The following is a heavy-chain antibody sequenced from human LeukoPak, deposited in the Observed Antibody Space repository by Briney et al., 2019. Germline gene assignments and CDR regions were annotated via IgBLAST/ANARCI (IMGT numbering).Heavy chain of an antibody. Sequence: SETLSLTCGVSGGSISSTNWWSWVRQPPGQGPEWIGEISLTGRTNYNPSLNGRVTMSLGESRNHLSLSLTSVTAADTAIYYCSRESGAFCPFGYWGQGTLVIVPP. D-gene: IGHD1-26*01. CDR3: SRESGAFCPFGY. CDR1: GGSISSTNW. V-gene: IGHV4-4*02. J-gene: IGHJ4*02. CDR2: ISLTGRT.